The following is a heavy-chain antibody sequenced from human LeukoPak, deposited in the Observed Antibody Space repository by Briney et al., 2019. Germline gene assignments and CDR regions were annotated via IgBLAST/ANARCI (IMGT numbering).Heavy chain of an antibody. CDR2: IYTSGST. Sequence: PSQTLSLTYTVSGGSISSGSYYWSWIRQPAGKGLEWIGRIYTSGSTNYNPSLKSRVTISVDTSKNQFSLKLSSVTAADTAVYYCARDPPPRLLGLAIWGQGTLVTVSS. CDR1: GGSISSGSYY. CDR3: ARDPPPRLLGLAI. V-gene: IGHV4-61*02. J-gene: IGHJ4*02. D-gene: IGHD2-21*02.